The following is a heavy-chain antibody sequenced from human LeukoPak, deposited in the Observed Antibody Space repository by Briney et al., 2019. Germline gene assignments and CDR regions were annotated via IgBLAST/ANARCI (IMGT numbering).Heavy chain of an antibody. CDR1: GFTFSSYW. CDR3: AKTRPLDSSSWSHGDY. CDR2: IKQDGSEK. D-gene: IGHD6-13*01. J-gene: IGHJ4*02. Sequence: GGSLRLSCAASGFTFSSYWMSWVRQAPGKGLEWVANIKQDGSEKYYVDSVKGRFTISRDNSKNTLYLQMNSLRAEDTAVYYCAKTRPLDSSSWSHGDYWGQGTLVTVSS. V-gene: IGHV3-7*03.